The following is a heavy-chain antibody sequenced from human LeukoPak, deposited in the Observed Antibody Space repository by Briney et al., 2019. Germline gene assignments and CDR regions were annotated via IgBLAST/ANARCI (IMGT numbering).Heavy chain of an antibody. CDR3: AREDYDFWAGGGGGNWFDP. V-gene: IGHV4-61*02. Sequence: SETLSLTCTVSGGSISSGSYYWSWIRQPAGKGLKWIGRIYTSGSTNYNPSLKSRVTISVDTSKNQFSLKLSSVTAADTAVYYCAREDYDFWAGGGGGNWFDPWGQGTLVTVSS. D-gene: IGHD3-3*01. CDR1: GGSISSGSYY. CDR2: IYTSGST. J-gene: IGHJ5*02.